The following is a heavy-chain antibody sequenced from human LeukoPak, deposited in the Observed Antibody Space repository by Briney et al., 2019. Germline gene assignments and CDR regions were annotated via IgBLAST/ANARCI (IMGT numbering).Heavy chain of an antibody. V-gene: IGHV1-2*02. CDR3: ARVGSRITMASEFDY. Sequence: ASVKVSCKASGYTFTGYYMHWMRQAPGQGLEWMGWINPNSGGTNYAQKFQGRVTMTRDTSISAAYMELSRLRSDDTAVYYCARVGSRITMASEFDYWGQGTLVTVSS. CDR1: GYTFTGYY. CDR2: INPNSGGT. D-gene: IGHD3-10*01. J-gene: IGHJ4*02.